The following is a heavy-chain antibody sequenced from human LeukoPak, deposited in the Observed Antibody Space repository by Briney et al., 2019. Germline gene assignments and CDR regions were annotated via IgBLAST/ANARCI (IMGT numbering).Heavy chain of an antibody. CDR2: IWYDGSNK. J-gene: IGHJ5*02. V-gene: IGHV3-33*06. CDR1: GFTFSSYG. CDR3: AKEFQQQLVQGNWFDP. D-gene: IGHD6-13*01. Sequence: PGGSLRLSCAASGFTFSSYGMHWVRQAPGKGLEWVAVIWYDGSNKYYADSVKGRFTISRDNSKNTVYLQMNSLRAEDTAVYYCAKEFQQQLVQGNWFDPWGQGTLVTVSS.